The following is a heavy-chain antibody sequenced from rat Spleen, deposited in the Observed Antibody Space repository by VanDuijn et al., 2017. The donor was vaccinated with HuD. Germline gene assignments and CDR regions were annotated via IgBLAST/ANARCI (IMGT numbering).Heavy chain of an antibody. V-gene: IGHV5-22*01. CDR2: ISYDGGST. CDR3: VKDRDGGYAFAY. Sequence: EVQLVESGGGLVQPGRSLKLSCAASGFTFSNYDMAWVRQAPKKGLEWVAYISYDGGSTYYPDSVKGRFTISRDNAENTLYLQMNSLRSDDTATYYCVKDRDGGYAFAYWGQGTLVTVSS. J-gene: IGHJ3*01. D-gene: IGHD1-11*01. CDR1: GFTFSNYD.